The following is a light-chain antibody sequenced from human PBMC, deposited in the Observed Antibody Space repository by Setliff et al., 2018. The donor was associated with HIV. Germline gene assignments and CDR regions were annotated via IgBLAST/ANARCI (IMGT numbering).Light chain of an antibody. Sequence: QPALTQPASVSGSPGQSITISCTGTSSDVGGYNYVSWYQQHPGKAPKLMIYDVSYRPSGVSNRFSGSKSGNTASLTISGLQAEDEADYHCSSYTTSSTPHVVFGGGTKVTVL. V-gene: IGLV2-14*03. CDR2: DVS. CDR1: SSDVGGYNY. J-gene: IGLJ2*01. CDR3: SSYTTSSTPHVV.